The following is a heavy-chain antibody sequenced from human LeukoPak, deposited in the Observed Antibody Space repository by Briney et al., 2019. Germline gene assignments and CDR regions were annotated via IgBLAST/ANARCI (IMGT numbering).Heavy chain of an antibody. V-gene: IGHV1-2*02. CDR3: ARGTQQLGLLFFFDY. CDR2: INPNSGGT. Sequence: ASVKVSCKASGYTFTGYYMHWVRQAPGQGLEWMGWINPNSGGTNYAQKFQGRVTMTRDTSISTAYMELSRLRSDDTAVYYCARGTQQLGLLFFFDYWGQETLVTVSS. J-gene: IGHJ4*02. D-gene: IGHD6-13*01. CDR1: GYTFTGYY.